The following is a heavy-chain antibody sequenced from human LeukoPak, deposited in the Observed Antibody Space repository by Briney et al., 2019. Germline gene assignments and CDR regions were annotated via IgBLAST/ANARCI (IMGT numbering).Heavy chain of an antibody. J-gene: IGHJ4*02. V-gene: IGHV3-23*01. CDR3: AKDRKGIGPGDKFVY. Sequence: GGSLRLSCAASGFTFSSYSMSWVRQAPGKGLEWVSVISCSGGTKYYADSVKGRFTISRDNSKNTLYLQMNSLRAEDTAVYYCAKDRKGIGPGDKFVYWGQGTLVTVSS. D-gene: IGHD7-27*01. CDR2: ISCSGGTK. CDR1: GFTFSSYS.